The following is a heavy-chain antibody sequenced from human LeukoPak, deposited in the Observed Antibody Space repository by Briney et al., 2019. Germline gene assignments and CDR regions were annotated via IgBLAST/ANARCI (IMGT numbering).Heavy chain of an antibody. CDR3: AKEEQYSSGWSVHY. CDR1: GFIFSTYA. Sequence: GGSLRLSCAASGFIFSTYAMNWVRQAPGKDLEWVSSVSGSGGSTYYADSVKGRFTISRDNSKNTLYLQMNSLRAEDTAVYYCAKEEQYSSGWSVHYWGQGTLVTVSS. V-gene: IGHV3-23*01. CDR2: VSGSGGST. D-gene: IGHD6-19*01. J-gene: IGHJ4*02.